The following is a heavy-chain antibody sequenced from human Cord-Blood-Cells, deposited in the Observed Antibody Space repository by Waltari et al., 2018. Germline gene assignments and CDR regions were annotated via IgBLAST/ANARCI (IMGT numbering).Heavy chain of an antibody. J-gene: IGHJ6*03. CDR2: INHSGST. CDR3: ARGLLEVYYYYMDV. D-gene: IGHD1-1*01. CDR1: GWSFRGSS. Sequence: QVQLQQWGAGLLKPSETLSLTCAGYGWSFRGSSWRWIGQPPGQGLEWIGEINHSGSTNYNPSLKSRVTISVDTSKNQFSLKLSSVTAADTAVYYCARGLLEVYYYYMDVWGKGTTVTVSS. V-gene: IGHV4-34*01.